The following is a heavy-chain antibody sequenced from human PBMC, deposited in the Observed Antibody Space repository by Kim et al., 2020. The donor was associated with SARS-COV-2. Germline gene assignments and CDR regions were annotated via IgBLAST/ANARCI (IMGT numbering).Heavy chain of an antibody. D-gene: IGHD3-22*01. CDR1: GGSISSSSYY. J-gene: IGHJ4*02. CDR3: ARLGSGYYSSGDYFDY. Sequence: SETLSLTCTVSGGSISSSSYYWGWIRQPPGKGLEWIGSIYYSGSTYYNPSLKSRVTISVDTSKNQFSLKLSSVTAADTAVYYCARLGSGYYSSGDYFDYWGQGTLVTVSS. V-gene: IGHV4-39*01. CDR2: IYYSGST.